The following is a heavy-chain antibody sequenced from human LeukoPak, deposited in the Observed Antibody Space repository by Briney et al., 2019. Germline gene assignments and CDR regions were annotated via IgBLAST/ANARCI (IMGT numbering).Heavy chain of an antibody. CDR2: IGPGGGDI. D-gene: IGHD2-21*02. V-gene: IGHV3-23*01. Sequence: GGSLRLSCAASGFTFSTYAMTWVRQAPGKGLEWVTVIGPGGGDILYADSVKGRFTISRDNSENTLYLQMHSLRAEDTAVYYRAKYCGGDCFRNFDYWGQGTLVTVSS. J-gene: IGHJ4*02. CDR1: GFTFSTYA. CDR3: AKYCGGDCFRNFDY.